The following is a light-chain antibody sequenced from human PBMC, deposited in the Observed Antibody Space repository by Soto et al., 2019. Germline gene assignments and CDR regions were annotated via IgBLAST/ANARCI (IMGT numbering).Light chain of an antibody. CDR3: QQRSNWLT. Sequence: EIVLTQSPATLSLSPGERATLSCRASQSVSSYLALYQQKPGQAPRLLIYDASNRATGIPARFSGSGSGTDFTLTISSLEPEDFAVYYCQQRSNWLTFGQGARLEIK. J-gene: IGKJ5*01. CDR1: QSVSSY. CDR2: DAS. V-gene: IGKV3-11*01.